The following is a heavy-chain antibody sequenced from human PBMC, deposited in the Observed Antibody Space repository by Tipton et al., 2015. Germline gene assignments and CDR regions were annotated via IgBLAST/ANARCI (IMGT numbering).Heavy chain of an antibody. Sequence: LRLSCTVSSDSINKYYWSWIRQPPGKELQWIGYIQYSGGTNYNPSLESRVSMSVDTSKTQFSLEMRSVTATDTAVYYCARGLLLWFGMTDYWGQGTLVTVSS. CDR3: ARGLLLWFGMTDY. V-gene: IGHV4-59*01. J-gene: IGHJ4*02. D-gene: IGHD3-10*01. CDR2: IQYSGGT. CDR1: SDSINKYY.